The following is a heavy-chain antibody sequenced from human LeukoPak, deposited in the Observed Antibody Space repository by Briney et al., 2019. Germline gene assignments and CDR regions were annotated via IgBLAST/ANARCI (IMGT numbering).Heavy chain of an antibody. CDR1: GGTFSSYA. Sequence: ASVKVSCTASGGTFSSYAISWVRQAPGQGLEWMGGIIPIFGTANYAQKFQGRVTITADESTSTAYMELSSLRSEDTAVYYCAGRYSSGWFDFDYWGQGTLVTVSS. CDR3: AGRYSSGWFDFDY. D-gene: IGHD6-19*01. J-gene: IGHJ4*02. V-gene: IGHV1-69*13. CDR2: IIPIFGTA.